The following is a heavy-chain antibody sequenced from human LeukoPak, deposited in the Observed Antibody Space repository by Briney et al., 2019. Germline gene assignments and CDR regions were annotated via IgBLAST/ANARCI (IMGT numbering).Heavy chain of an antibody. Sequence: SETLSLTCTVSGGSISSYYWSWIRQPPGKGLEWIGYIYYSGSTNYNPSLKSRVTISVDTSKNQFSLKLSSVTAADTAVYYCARAPAPHYDYGSGSYSLGPYYFDYWGQGTLVTVSS. V-gene: IGHV4-59*01. CDR3: ARAPAPHYDYGSGSYSLGPYYFDY. D-gene: IGHD3-10*01. J-gene: IGHJ4*02. CDR1: GGSISSYY. CDR2: IYYSGST.